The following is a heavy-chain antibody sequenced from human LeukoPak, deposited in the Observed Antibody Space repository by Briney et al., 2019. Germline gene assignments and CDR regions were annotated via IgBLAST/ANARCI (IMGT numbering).Heavy chain of an antibody. Sequence: SETLSLTWTVSGGSICSSSYYWGWIRQPPGKGLEWIGSIYYSGSTYYNPSLKSRVTISVDTSKNQFSLKLSSVTAADTAVYYCARVMMITFGVPRWFDPWGQGTLVTVSS. D-gene: IGHD3-16*01. CDR3: ARVMMITFGVPRWFDP. V-gene: IGHV4-39*07. J-gene: IGHJ5*02. CDR2: IYYSGST. CDR1: GGSICSSSYY.